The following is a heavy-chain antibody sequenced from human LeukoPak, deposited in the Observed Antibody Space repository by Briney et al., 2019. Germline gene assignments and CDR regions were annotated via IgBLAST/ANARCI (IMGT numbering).Heavy chain of an antibody. CDR1: GGSFSGHY. D-gene: IGHD3-22*01. CDR2: INHSGST. CDR3: ARHVGDMIVVVITTPGAFDI. J-gene: IGHJ3*02. V-gene: IGHV4-34*01. Sequence: SETLSLTCAVYGGSFSGHYWSWIRQPPGKGLEWIGEINHSGSTNYNPSLKSRVTISVDTSKNQFSLKLSSVTAADTAVYYCARHVGDMIVVVITTPGAFDIWGQGTMVTVSS.